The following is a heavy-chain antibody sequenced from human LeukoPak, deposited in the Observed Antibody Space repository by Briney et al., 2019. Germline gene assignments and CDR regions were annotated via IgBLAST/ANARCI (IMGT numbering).Heavy chain of an antibody. V-gene: IGHV3-48*02. D-gene: IGHD6-19*01. CDR3: ARDSSGWKYYFDY. CDR2: ISSGGSTI. J-gene: IGHJ4*02. Sequence: GGSLRLSCVASGFTFSSYSMNWVRQAPGKGLEWVSYISSGGSTIYYADSVKGRFTISRDNAKNSLYLQMTSLRDEDTAVYYCARDSSGWKYYFDYWGQGTLVTVSS. CDR1: GFTFSSYS.